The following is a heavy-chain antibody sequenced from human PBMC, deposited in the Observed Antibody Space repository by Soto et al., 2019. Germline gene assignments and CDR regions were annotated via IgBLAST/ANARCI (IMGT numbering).Heavy chain of an antibody. V-gene: IGHV4-59*01. CDR2: IYYSGST. D-gene: IGHD6-13*01. CDR1: GGSISSYY. Sequence: QVQLQESGPGLVKPSETLSLTCTVSGGSISSYYWSWIRQPPGKGLEWIGYIYYSGSTNYNPSLKSRVTISVDTSKNQFSLNLSSVAAADTAVYYCARADGSNWYNTYYYGMDVWGQGTTVTVSS. CDR3: ARADGSNWYNTYYYGMDV. J-gene: IGHJ6*02.